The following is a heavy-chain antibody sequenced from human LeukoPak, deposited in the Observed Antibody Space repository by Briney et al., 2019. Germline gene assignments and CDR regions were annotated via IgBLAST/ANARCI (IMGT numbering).Heavy chain of an antibody. CDR3: ARASNTMIVDG. D-gene: IGHD3-22*01. CDR1: GGSISISDYY. J-gene: IGHJ4*02. Sequence: SETLSLTCTVSGGSISISDYYWGWIRQPAGKGLEWIGRIYTSGSTNYNPSLKSRVTISVDTSKNQFSLKLSSVTAADTAVYYCARASNTMIVDGWGQGTLVTVSS. CDR2: IYTSGST. V-gene: IGHV4-61*02.